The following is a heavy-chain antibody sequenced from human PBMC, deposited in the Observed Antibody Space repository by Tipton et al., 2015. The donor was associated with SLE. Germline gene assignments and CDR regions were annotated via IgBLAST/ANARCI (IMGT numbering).Heavy chain of an antibody. D-gene: IGHD2-2*01. Sequence: TLSLTCAVYGGSFSGYYWSWIRQPPGKGLEWIGEINHSGSTNYNPSLKSRVTISVDTSKNQFSLKLSSVTAADTAVYYCASLGYCSSTSCSDYWGQVTLVTVSS. CDR2: INHSGST. CDR3: ASLGYCSSTSCSDY. J-gene: IGHJ4*02. CDR1: GGSFSGYY. V-gene: IGHV4-34*01.